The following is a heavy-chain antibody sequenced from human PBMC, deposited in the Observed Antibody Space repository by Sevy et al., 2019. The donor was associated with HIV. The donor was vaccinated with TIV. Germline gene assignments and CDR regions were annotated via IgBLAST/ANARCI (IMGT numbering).Heavy chain of an antibody. Sequence: GGSLRLCCAASGFTFSLYSMTWVRQAPGKGPEWISYITTSSSIIYYADSVKGRFTISRDNAKNSLYLQMSSLRVEDTAVYYCARSFYDSSGFSGYYHLDYWGQGTLVTVSS. J-gene: IGHJ4*02. CDR1: GFTFSLYS. CDR2: ITTSSSII. D-gene: IGHD3-22*01. CDR3: ARSFYDSSGFSGYYHLDY. V-gene: IGHV3-48*01.